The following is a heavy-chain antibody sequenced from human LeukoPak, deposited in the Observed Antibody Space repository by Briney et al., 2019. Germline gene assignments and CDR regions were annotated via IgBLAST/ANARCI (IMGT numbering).Heavy chain of an antibody. CDR3: ARYLDYGSGSPRYYFDY. J-gene: IGHJ4*02. Sequence: PSETLSLTCTVSGGSISSSSYYWGWIRQPPGKGLEWIGEINHSGSTNYNPSLKSRVTISVDTSKNQFSLKLSSVTAADTAVYYCARYLDYGSGSPRYYFDYWGQGTLVTVSS. CDR2: INHSGST. CDR1: GGSISSSSYY. D-gene: IGHD3-10*01. V-gene: IGHV4-39*07.